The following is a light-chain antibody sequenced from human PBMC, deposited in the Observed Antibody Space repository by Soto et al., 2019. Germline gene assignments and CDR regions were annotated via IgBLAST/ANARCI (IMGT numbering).Light chain of an antibody. V-gene: IGLV2-14*01. J-gene: IGLJ1*01. CDR1: SSDVGGYNY. Sequence: QSALTQPASVSGSPGQSITISCTGTSSDVGGYNYVSWYQQHPGKAPKLMIYDVSNRPSGVSNRFSGSKSGNTASLTISGLQAEDDADYYCSSYTSSSTPHYVFGSGTKLTVL. CDR3: SSYTSSSTPHYV. CDR2: DVS.